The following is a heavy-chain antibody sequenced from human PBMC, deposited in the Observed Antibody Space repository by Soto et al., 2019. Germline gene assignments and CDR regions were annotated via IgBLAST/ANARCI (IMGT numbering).Heavy chain of an antibody. CDR3: ASLNAYSSSPSDY. V-gene: IGHV3-21*01. D-gene: IGHD6-6*01. CDR2: ISSSSSYI. Sequence: GGSLRLSCASSGFTFSSYSMNWVRQAPGKGLEWVSSISSSSSYIYYADSVKGRFTISRDNAKNSLYLQMNSLRAEDTAVYYCASLNAYSSSPSDYWGQGTLVTVSS. CDR1: GFTFSSYS. J-gene: IGHJ4*02.